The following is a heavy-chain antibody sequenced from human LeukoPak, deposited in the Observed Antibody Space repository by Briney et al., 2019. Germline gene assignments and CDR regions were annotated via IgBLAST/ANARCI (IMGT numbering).Heavy chain of an antibody. Sequence: ASVKVSCKASGYTFTSYGISWVRQAPGQGLEWMGWISAYNGNTNYAQKLQGRVTMTTDTSTSTAYMELRSLRSDYTAVYYCARVTPYYYYYGMAVWGQGTTVTVSS. CDR1: GYTFTSYG. V-gene: IGHV1-18*01. J-gene: IGHJ6*02. CDR3: ARVTPYYYYYGMAV. CDR2: ISAYNGNT. D-gene: IGHD2-15*01.